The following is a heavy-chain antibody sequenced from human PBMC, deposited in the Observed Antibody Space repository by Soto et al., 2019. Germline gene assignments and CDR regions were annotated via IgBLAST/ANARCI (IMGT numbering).Heavy chain of an antibody. CDR3: ATDYDY. Sequence: QVQLVQSGAEVKMPGASVKVSCKVSGNTLTEFSMHWVRQAPGKGLEWMGVLDREDGETIYAQKFQGRVTVTEDTSTDTASLEVSSLRSDDTAVYYCATDYDYWGQGTLVTVSS. CDR1: GNTLTEFS. V-gene: IGHV1-24*01. J-gene: IGHJ4*02. CDR2: LDREDGET.